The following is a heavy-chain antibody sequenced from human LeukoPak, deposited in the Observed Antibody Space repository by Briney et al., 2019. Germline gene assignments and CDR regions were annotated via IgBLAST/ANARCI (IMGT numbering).Heavy chain of an antibody. J-gene: IGHJ4*02. CDR3: SRDSRDGYNYDY. D-gene: IGHD5-24*01. CDR2: IYYSGST. Sequence: SETLSLTCTVSGGSIRSSSYYWGWLRQPPGKGLEWIGSIYYSGSTYYNPSLKSRVTISVDTSKNQFSLKLSSGTAADRAVYYCSRDSRDGYNYDYWGQGTLVTVSS. V-gene: IGHV4-39*07. CDR1: GGSIRSSSYY.